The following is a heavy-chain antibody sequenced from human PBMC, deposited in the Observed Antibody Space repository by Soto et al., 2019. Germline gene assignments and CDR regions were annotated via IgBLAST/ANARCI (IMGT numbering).Heavy chain of an antibody. D-gene: IGHD2-21*02. J-gene: IGHJ2*01. CDR2: ISGDSGRT. CDR1: GLTFGNYA. Sequence: EVQLLESGGGLIQTGGSVRLSCAASGLTFGNYATSWVRQAPGKGLEWVSAISGDSGRTYYADSVKGRFTISRDNSKNTLYLQMNTLRAEDTAVYYCAVTPNCGRDCSAASYWYFDIWGRGTLVTVFS. V-gene: IGHV3-23*01. CDR3: AVTPNCGRDCSAASYWYFDI.